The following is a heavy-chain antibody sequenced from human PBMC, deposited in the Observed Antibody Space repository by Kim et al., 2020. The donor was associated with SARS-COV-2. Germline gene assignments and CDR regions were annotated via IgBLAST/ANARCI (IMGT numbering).Heavy chain of an antibody. CDR1: GFTFSRYW. D-gene: IGHD2-15*01. CDR3: AGAPDCSGGTCPSRHPYYGIHV. CDR2: IGTDGRTV. V-gene: IGHV3-74*01. Sequence: GGSLRLSCAASGFTFSRYWFHWVRQTPGQGLVWVSRIGTDGRTVNYADSVKGRFTISRDNAKNTLYLQMNSLRAEDTAVYYCAGAPDCSGGTCPSRHPYYGIHVWGQGATVTVSS. J-gene: IGHJ6*02.